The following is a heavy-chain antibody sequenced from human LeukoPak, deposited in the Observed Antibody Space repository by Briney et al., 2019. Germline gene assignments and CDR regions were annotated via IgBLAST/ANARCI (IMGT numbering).Heavy chain of an antibody. CDR2: INPNSGGA. CDR3: ARDYSSGWVRFGP. D-gene: IGHD6-25*01. V-gene: IGHV1-2*06. Sequence: ASVKVSCKASEYTFSAYYIHWLRQAPGQGLEWMGRINPNSGGADYAEKFQGRVTMTRDKSISTAFMELNSLNFDDTAVYYCARDYSSGWVRFGPWGQGTLVTVSS. CDR1: EYTFSAYY. J-gene: IGHJ5*02.